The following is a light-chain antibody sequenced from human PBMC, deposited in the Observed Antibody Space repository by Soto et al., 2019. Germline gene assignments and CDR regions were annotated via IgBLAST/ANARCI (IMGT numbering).Light chain of an antibody. CDR3: MQVSHWPPIT. V-gene: IGKV2-30*02. CDR2: KVS. Sequence: EVVVTQSQQYLPVTLGQAASISCRSSQSLVPRHGNTYLFLFRQRPGPSPRRLIYKVSNRVAGVPDRFSGSGSGTDFTLKISCVVAEDVGLYYCMQVSHWPPITFGQGTRLDI. CDR1: QSLVPRHGNTY. J-gene: IGKJ5*01.